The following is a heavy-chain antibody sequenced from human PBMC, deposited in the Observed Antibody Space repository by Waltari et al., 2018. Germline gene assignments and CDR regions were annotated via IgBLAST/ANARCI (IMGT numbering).Heavy chain of an antibody. CDR1: GDSVTSSYL. CDR3: ARDRGRGLYLDS. CDR2: VHGSGRT. J-gene: IGHJ4*02. D-gene: IGHD2-15*01. Sequence: QLQLQESSTGLVKPSGTLSLTCAVSGDSVTSSYLWNWVRQPPGKGLEWIGQVHGSGRTNYNPSFASRVTVSLDTSNNQVSLKVTSATAADTAVYYCARDRGRGLYLDSWGPGTLVTVSP. V-gene: IGHV4-4*02.